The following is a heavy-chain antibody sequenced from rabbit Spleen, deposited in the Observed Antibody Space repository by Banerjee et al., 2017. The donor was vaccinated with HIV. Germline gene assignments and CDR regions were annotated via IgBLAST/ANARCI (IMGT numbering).Heavy chain of an antibody. D-gene: IGHD1-1*01. V-gene: IGHV1S45*01. CDR2: IDTNDGDT. CDR3: ARDTSSSFSSYGMDL. Sequence: LEESGGGLVKPGGTLTLTCTVSGFSFSSNWICWVRQAPGKGLEWIACIDTNDGDTDYANWPKGRFTISKTSSTTVTLQMTSLTAADTATYFCARDTSSSFSSYGMDLWGPGPWSPS. CDR1: GFSFSSNW. J-gene: IGHJ6*01.